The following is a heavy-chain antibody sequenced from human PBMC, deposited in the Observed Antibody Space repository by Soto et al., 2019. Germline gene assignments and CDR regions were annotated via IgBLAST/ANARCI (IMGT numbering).Heavy chain of an antibody. Sequence: QVQLQESGPGLVKPSQTLSLTCTVSGGSISSGGYYWSWIRQHPGKGLEGIGYIYYSGSTYYNPSLKSRVTITVDTAKNQLSLKLSSVTAADTAVYYCAHTSLVVAAGVTLYYFDYWGQGTLVTVSS. CDR2: IYYSGST. CDR3: AHTSLVVAAGVTLYYFDY. D-gene: IGHD2-15*01. V-gene: IGHV4-31*03. CDR1: GGSISSGGYY. J-gene: IGHJ4*02.